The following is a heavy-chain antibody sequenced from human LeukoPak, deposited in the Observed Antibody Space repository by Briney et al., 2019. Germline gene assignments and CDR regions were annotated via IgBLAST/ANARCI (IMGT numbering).Heavy chain of an antibody. CDR3: AITARPYNWFDP. CDR2: INHSGST. CDR1: GGSLSGYY. V-gene: IGHV4-34*01. Sequence: SETLSLTCAVYGGSLSGYYWSWIRQPPGKGLEWIGEINHSGSTNYNPSLKSRVTISVDTSKNQFSLKLSSVTAADTAVYYCAITARPYNWFDPWGQGTLVTVSS. J-gene: IGHJ5*02. D-gene: IGHD5-18*01.